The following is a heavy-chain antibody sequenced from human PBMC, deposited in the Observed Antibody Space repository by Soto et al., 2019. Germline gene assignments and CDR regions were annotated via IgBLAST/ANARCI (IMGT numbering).Heavy chain of an antibody. CDR3: ARDKGYDSSGYYWDYYYGMDV. V-gene: IGHV1-69*06. J-gene: IGHJ6*02. CDR1: GGTLSSYA. CDR2: IIPIFGTA. Sequence: SVKVSCKASGGTLSSYAISWVRQAPGQGLEWMGGIIPIFGTANYAQKFQGRVTITADKSTSTAYMELSSLRSEDTAVYYCARDKGYDSSGYYWDYYYGMDVWGQGTTVTVSS. D-gene: IGHD3-22*01.